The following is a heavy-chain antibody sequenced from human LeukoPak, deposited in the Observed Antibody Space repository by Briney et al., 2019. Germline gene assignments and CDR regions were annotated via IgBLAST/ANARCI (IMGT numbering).Heavy chain of an antibody. D-gene: IGHD3-16*02. Sequence: SETLSLTCTVSGGSISSYYWSWIRRPPGKGLEWIGYIYYSGSTNYNPSLKSRVTISVDTSKNQFSLKLSSVTAADTAVYYCARADIWGSYRFDYWGQGTLVTVSS. CDR2: IYYSGST. CDR1: GGSISSYY. V-gene: IGHV4-59*01. J-gene: IGHJ4*02. CDR3: ARADIWGSYRFDY.